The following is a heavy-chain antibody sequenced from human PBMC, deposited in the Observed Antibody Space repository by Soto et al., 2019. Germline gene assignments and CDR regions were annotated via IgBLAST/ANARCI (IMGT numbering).Heavy chain of an antibody. CDR3: ARGGHVVVVTAALDY. CDR2: VNPSGGHT. V-gene: IGHV1-46*01. CDR1: GDTFTDYY. D-gene: IGHD2-21*02. Sequence: QVQLVQSGAEVKKPGTSVKVSCKASGDTFTDYYIHWVRQAPGQGLEWMGTVNPSGGHTTYAQHFLGRMTMTRDTSTSTLYMELTSLTSEDTAVYYCARGGHVVVVTAALDYWGQGTLVTVSS. J-gene: IGHJ4*02.